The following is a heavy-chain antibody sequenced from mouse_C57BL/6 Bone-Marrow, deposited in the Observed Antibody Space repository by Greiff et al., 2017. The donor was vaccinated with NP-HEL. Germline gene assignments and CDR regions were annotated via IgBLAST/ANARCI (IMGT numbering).Heavy chain of an antibody. Sequence: DVKLVESGGGLVQPGGSLKLSCAASGFTFSDYYMYWVRQTPEKRLEWVAYISNGGGSTYYLDTVKGRFTISRDNAKNTLYLQMSRLKSEDTAMYYCARHASSGYAMDYWGQGTSVTVSS. CDR1: GFTFSDYY. J-gene: IGHJ4*01. D-gene: IGHD3-2*02. V-gene: IGHV5-12*01. CDR3: ARHASSGYAMDY. CDR2: ISNGGGST.